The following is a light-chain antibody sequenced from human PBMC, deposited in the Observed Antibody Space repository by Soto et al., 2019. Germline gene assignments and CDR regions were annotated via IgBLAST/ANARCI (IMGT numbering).Light chain of an antibody. CDR3: QQYNTYPS. CDR1: QSINDW. V-gene: IGKV1-5*03. J-gene: IGKJ1*01. CDR2: KAS. Sequence: DTQMTQSPSTLSASVGDRVTITCRASQSINDWLAWYQQKPGKAPKLLIFKASSLESEVPPRFSGSGSGTEFTLTIGSVQPDDFATYYCQQYNTYPSFGQGTKVEIK.